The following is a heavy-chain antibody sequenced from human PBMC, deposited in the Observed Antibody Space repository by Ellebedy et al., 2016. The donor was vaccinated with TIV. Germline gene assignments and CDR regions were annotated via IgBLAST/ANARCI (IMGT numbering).Heavy chain of an antibody. Sequence: MPSETLSLTCIVSGGSITGSDYYWGWIRQSPGKGLEWIGSIYYSGRTYYNPSFESRLTISVDTSKNQFSLNLSSVTAADTAVYYCARDPALPRGRFDTWGQGTLVTVSS. J-gene: IGHJ5*02. CDR2: IYYSGRT. CDR3: ARDPALPRGRFDT. V-gene: IGHV4-39*02. CDR1: GGSITGSDYY.